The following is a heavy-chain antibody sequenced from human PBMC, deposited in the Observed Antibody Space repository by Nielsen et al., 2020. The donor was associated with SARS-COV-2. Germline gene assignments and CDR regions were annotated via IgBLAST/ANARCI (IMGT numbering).Heavy chain of an antibody. CDR2: ISSSSSYI. CDR3: ARDHSFPCGGDCYSNGFDY. V-gene: IGHV3-21*01. D-gene: IGHD2-21*02. CDR1: GFTFSSYA. J-gene: IGHJ4*02. Sequence: GGSLRLSCAASGFTFSSYAMSWVRQAPGKGLEWVSSISSSSSYIYYADSVKGRFTISRDNAKNSLYLQMNSLRAEDTAVYYCARDHSFPCGGDCYSNGFDYWGQGTLVTVSS.